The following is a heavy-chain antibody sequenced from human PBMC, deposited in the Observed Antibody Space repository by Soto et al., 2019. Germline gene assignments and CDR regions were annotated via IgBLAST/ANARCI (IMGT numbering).Heavy chain of an antibody. CDR1: GFAFNTYA. D-gene: IGHD2-15*01. V-gene: IGHV3-23*01. CDR3: AKGLLGDYYSSYGLGV. Sequence: EVQLLESGGGLVQPGGSLRLSCAASGFAFNTYAMAWVRQAPGKGPEWVSSVTSNGGTAFYADSGTGRFTISRNNSRSTLYLPLNSLGPEDTAIYYCAKGLLGDYYSSYGLGVWCQGTTVTVSS. CDR2: VTSNGGTA. J-gene: IGHJ6*02.